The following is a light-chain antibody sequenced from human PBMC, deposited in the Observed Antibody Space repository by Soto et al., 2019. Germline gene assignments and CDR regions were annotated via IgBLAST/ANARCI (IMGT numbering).Light chain of an antibody. CDR1: QSISSS. V-gene: IGKV3-15*01. CDR3: QQYKDWQYT. CDR2: CTS. Sequence: EIVMTQSPATLSVSPGERATLSCRASQSISSSLAWYQLKPGQAPIRHIYCTSSTPTCVPVRFRGSGSGTEFTLTIHSLNSEDFAVSYCQQYKDWQYTFGQGTKLEI. J-gene: IGKJ2*01.